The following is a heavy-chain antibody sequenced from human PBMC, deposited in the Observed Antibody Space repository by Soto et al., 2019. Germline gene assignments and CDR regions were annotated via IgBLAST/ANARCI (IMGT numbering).Heavy chain of an antibody. Sequence: EVQLVESGGGLVKPGGSLRLSCAASGFTFSSYSMNWVRQAPGKGLEWVSSISSSSSYIYYADSVKGRFTISRDNAKNSLYLQMNSLRAEDTAVYYCARDCGATIARSYYYYYMGVWGKGTTVTVSS. CDR1: GFTFSSYS. J-gene: IGHJ6*03. CDR2: ISSSSSYI. CDR3: ARDCGATIARSYYYYYMGV. V-gene: IGHV3-21*01. D-gene: IGHD5-12*01.